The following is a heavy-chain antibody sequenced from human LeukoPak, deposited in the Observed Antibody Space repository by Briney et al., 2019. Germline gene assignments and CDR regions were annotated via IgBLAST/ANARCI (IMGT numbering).Heavy chain of an antibody. CDR3: ARLTGSLFDY. D-gene: IGHD1-20*01. V-gene: IGHV2-70*20. CDR1: GFSLSTSGMC. J-gene: IGHJ4*02. CDR2: IDWDDDK. Sequence: SGPALLKPTQTLTLTCTFSGFSLSTSGMCVSWVRQPPGKALEWLALIDWDDDKYYSTSLKTRLNISKDPSKNQVVLTMTNMDPVDPATYYCARLTGSLFDYWGQGTLVTVSS.